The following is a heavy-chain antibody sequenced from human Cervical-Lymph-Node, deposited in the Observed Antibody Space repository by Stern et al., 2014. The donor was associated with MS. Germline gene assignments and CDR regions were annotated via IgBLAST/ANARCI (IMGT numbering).Heavy chain of an antibody. CDR1: GGSLSTFD. J-gene: IGHJ4*02. Sequence: VQLVQSGAEVKRPESSVKVSCKTSGGSLSTFDISWVRQAPGQGLEWVGDIMPLLGTAHYAQKFKGRLTITADDSTSTVYMELSSLKSEDTAIYFCARHQAGIAANWGQGTLVTVTS. CDR2: IMPLLGTA. V-gene: IGHV1-69*19. CDR3: ARHQAGIAAN. D-gene: IGHD6-13*01.